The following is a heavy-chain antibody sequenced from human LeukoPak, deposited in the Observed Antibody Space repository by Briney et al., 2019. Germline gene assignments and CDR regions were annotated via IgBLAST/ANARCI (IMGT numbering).Heavy chain of an antibody. CDR2: IAYDGSRS. D-gene: IGHD1-14*01. J-gene: IGHJ4*02. CDR1: GFTFGGYG. CDR3: TRYNNDHFDY. V-gene: IGHV3-33*01. Sequence: GGSLRLSCAGSGFTFGGYGMHWFRQTPGKGLEWVAVIAYDGSRSFYADSVKGRFTISRDDSKNTMSVQMDDLRAEDTAVYYCTRYNNDHFDYWGQGTLVTVSS.